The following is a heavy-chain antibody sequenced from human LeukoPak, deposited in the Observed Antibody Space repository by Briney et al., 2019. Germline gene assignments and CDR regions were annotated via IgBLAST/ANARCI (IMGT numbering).Heavy chain of an antibody. Sequence: ASVRVSCKASGYAFTSYGISWVRQAPGQGLEWMGWISAYNGNTNYAQKLQGGVTMTTDTSTSTAYMELRSLRSDDTAVYYCAISPHSGSYSIIWGQGTMVTVSS. CDR2: ISAYNGNT. CDR1: GYAFTSYG. CDR3: AISPHSGSYSII. D-gene: IGHD1-26*01. V-gene: IGHV1-18*01. J-gene: IGHJ3*02.